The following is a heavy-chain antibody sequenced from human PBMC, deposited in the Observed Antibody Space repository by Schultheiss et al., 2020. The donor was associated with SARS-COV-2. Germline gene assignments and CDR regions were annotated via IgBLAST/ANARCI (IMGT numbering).Heavy chain of an antibody. CDR2: TYHTGST. D-gene: IGHD6-13*01. CDR1: GGSVSSGSYY. CDR3: ALGEHSSSWYVFDY. J-gene: IGHJ4*02. V-gene: IGHV4-61*01. Sequence: SETLSLTCTVSGGSVSSGSYYWSWIRQPPGKGLEWIGYTYHTGSTHYNPSFKSRVTMSVDTSKNQFSLKLSSVTAADTAVYYCALGEHSSSWYVFDYWGQGTLVTVSS.